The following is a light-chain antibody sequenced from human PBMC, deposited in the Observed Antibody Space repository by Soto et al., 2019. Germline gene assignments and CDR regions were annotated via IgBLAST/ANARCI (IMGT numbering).Light chain of an antibody. CDR2: GGF. Sequence: IVLTQSPGTLSVSPGERVILSCRASQTLSNKLAWYQQKPGQAPRLLIYGGFTRATGIPARFSGSGSGTEFTLTISSLEPEDFAIYYCQQHTAWPLTFGPGTKLDLK. CDR1: QTLSNK. CDR3: QQHTAWPLT. V-gene: IGKV3-15*01. J-gene: IGKJ3*01.